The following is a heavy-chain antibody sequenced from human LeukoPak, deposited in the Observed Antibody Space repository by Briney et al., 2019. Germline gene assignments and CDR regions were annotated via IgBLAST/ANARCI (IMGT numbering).Heavy chain of an antibody. V-gene: IGHV4-31*03. CDR1: GGSISSGGYY. D-gene: IGHD2-2*01. CDR3: ARDPHCSSTNCPFDY. Sequence: SQTLSLTCTVSGGSISSGGYYWSWIRQHPGKGLEWIGYIYRSEHTNYNPSLKSRVTMSLDKSKNQFSLKLSSVTAADTAVYYCARDPHCSSTNCPFDYWGQGTLVIVSS. CDR2: IYRSEHT. J-gene: IGHJ4*02.